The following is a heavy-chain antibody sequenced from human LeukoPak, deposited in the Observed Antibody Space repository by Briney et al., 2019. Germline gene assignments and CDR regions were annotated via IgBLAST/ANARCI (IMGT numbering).Heavy chain of an antibody. V-gene: IGHV3-15*01. Sequence: GGSLRLSCAASGFSFSNAWMNWVRQAPGKGLEWIGRIKIGTTDYAAPVKDRFIISRDDSKNTLYVQMNSLKTEDTAVYYCTIAPHSPEMPLDYWGQGTLVTVSS. D-gene: IGHD5-24*01. J-gene: IGHJ4*02. CDR3: TIAPHSPEMPLDY. CDR1: GFSFSNAW. CDR2: IKIGTT.